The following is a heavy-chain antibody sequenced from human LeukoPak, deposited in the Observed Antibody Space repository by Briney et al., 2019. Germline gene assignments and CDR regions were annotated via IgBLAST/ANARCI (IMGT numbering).Heavy chain of an antibody. J-gene: IGHJ4*02. V-gene: IGHV3-23*01. D-gene: IGHD3-22*01. Sequence: PGGSLRLSCAAPGFTFSSYAMSWVRQAPGKGLEWVSAISGSGGSTYYADSVKGRFTISRDNSKNTLYLQMNSLRAEDTAVYYCAKSPLIAAAGTARTYYYDSSGYYVDYWGQGTLVTVSS. CDR3: AKSPLIAAAGTARTYYYDSSGYYVDY. CDR1: GFTFSSYA. CDR2: ISGSGGST.